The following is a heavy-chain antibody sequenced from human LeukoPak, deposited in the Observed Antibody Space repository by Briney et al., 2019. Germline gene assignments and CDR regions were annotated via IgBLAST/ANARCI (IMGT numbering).Heavy chain of an antibody. CDR3: ARDNMELDY. D-gene: IGHD4/OR15-4a*01. V-gene: IGHV4-59*01. CDR2: IYYSGST. CDR1: SGSISSYY. Sequence: SETLSLTCTVSSGSISSYYWSWIRQPPGKGLEWIGYIYYSGSTNYNPSLKSRVTISVDTSKNQFSLKLSSVTAADTAVYYCARDNMELDYWGQGTLVTVSS. J-gene: IGHJ4*02.